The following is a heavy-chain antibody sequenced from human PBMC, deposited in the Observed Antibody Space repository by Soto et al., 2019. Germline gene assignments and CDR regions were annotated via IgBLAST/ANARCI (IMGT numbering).Heavy chain of an antibody. J-gene: IGHJ6*02. V-gene: IGHV1-3*01. Sequence: QVQLVQSGAEVKKPGASVKVSCKASGYTFTSYAMHWVRQAPGQRLEWMGWINAGNGNTKYSQKFQGRVTITRDTSASTAYMELSNMRYEDTAVYYCARSGVLLWFGELSYYYYYGMDVWGQGTTVTVSS. CDR3: ARSGVLLWFGELSYYYYYGMDV. D-gene: IGHD3-10*01. CDR1: GYTFTSYA. CDR2: INAGNGNT.